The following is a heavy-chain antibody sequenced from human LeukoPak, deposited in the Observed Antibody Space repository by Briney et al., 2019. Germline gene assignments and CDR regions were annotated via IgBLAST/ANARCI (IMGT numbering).Heavy chain of an antibody. CDR2: IYYSGST. CDR3: ARDLYSSSWGAYFDY. V-gene: IGHV4-39*07. Sequence: PSETLSLTCTVSGGSISSSSYYWGWIRQPPGKGLEWIGSIYYSGSTYYNPSLKSRVTISVDTSKNQFSLKLSSVTAADTAVYYCARDLYSSSWGAYFDYWGQGTLVTVSS. D-gene: IGHD6-13*01. CDR1: GGSISSSSYY. J-gene: IGHJ4*02.